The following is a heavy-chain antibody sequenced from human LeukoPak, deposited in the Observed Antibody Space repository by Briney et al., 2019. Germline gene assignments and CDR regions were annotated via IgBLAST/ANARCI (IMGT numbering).Heavy chain of an antibody. J-gene: IGHJ4*02. Sequence: GGSLRLSCAASGFTFSSYAMHWVRQAPGKGLEWVAVISYDGSNKYYAGSVKGRFTISRDNSKNTLYLQMNSLRAEDTAVYYCARGNGDYYFDYWGQGTLVTVSS. CDR3: ARGNGDYYFDY. CDR1: GFTFSSYA. V-gene: IGHV3-30*04. CDR2: ISYDGSNK. D-gene: IGHD3-10*01.